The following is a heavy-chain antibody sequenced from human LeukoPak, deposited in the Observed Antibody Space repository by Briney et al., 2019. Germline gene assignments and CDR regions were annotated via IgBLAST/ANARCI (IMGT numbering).Heavy chain of an antibody. Sequence: GGSLKLSCAASGFTVSSNYMSWARQAPGKGLGWVSVIYSGGSTYHADSVKGRFTISRDNSKNTLYLQMNSLRAEDTAVYYCARRGGGSWHFDLWGRGTLVTVSS. V-gene: IGHV3-53*01. D-gene: IGHD3-16*01. CDR2: IYSGGST. CDR3: ARRGGGSWHFDL. CDR1: GFTVSSNY. J-gene: IGHJ2*01.